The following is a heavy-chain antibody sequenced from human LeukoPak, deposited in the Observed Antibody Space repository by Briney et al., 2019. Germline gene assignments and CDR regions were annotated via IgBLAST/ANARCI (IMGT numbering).Heavy chain of an antibody. Sequence: GGSLRLSCTVSGFTLTDHYMSWVRQSPGRGLEWISWITSSGTTTDYADSVKGRFTISRDNTKNSVYLQMRSLRADDTAVYYCARGPDYGNPYWGQGTLVTVSS. CDR3: ARGPDYGNPY. CDR2: ITSSGTTT. V-gene: IGHV3-11*01. CDR1: GFTLTDHY. D-gene: IGHD4-11*01. J-gene: IGHJ4*02.